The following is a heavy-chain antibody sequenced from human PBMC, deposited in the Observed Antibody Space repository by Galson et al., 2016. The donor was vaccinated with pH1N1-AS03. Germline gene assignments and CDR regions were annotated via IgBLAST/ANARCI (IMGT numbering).Heavy chain of an antibody. D-gene: IGHD6-6*01. CDR1: DYTFTNYG. CDR2: ISTDNGNK. CDR3: ARDYSTSSQYYYYYYMDV. J-gene: IGHJ6*03. V-gene: IGHV1-18*01. Sequence: SVKVSCKASDYTFTNYGISWVRQAPGQGLEWMGWISTDNGNKNYEQKFQGRVTMTTDTSTSTAYMELRSLRSDDTAVYYCARDYSTSSQYYYYYYMDVWGRGTTVTVFS.